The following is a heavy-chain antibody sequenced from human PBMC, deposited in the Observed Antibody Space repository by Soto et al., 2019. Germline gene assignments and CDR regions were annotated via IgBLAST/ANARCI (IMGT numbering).Heavy chain of an antibody. Sequence: QITLKESGPTLVKPTQTLTLTCTFSGFSLTTRGVGVGWIRQPPGKALEWLALIYWDDDEGYSPSLKSRLTITKETSKKQVVLTITNMDPGEPATYYCAHRPRGYSYHFDYWGQGTLVTVSS. CDR3: AHRPRGYSYHFDY. D-gene: IGHD5-18*01. CDR1: GFSLTTRGVG. J-gene: IGHJ4*02. CDR2: IYWDDDE. V-gene: IGHV2-5*02.